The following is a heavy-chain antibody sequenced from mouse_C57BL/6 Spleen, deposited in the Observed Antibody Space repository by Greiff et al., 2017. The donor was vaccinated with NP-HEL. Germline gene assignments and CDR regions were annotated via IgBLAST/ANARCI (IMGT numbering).Heavy chain of an antibody. D-gene: IGHD1-2*01. CDR2: IYPGSGST. J-gene: IGHJ1*03. CDR3: ARYGWDWYFDV. CDR1: GYTFTSYW. Sequence: QVQLQQPGAELVKPGASVKMSCKASGYTFTSYWITWVKQRPGQGLEWIGDIYPGSGSTNSNAKFKSKATLTVYKSSSTAYMQLSSLTSEYSAVYYCARYGWDWYFDVWGTGTTVTVSA. V-gene: IGHV1-55*01.